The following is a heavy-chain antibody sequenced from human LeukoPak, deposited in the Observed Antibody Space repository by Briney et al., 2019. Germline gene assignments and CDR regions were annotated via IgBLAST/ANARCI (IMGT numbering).Heavy chain of an antibody. Sequence: SETLSLTCTVSGDSMSSYSWSWIRQPPGKGLEWIGYIYYSGSTTYNPSLKSRVTISLDTPKNQFSLKLRSVTAADTGMYYCGGEDYGGYRFDCWGQGTLVIVSS. CDR1: GDSMSSYS. CDR2: IYYSGST. D-gene: IGHD4-23*01. J-gene: IGHJ4*01. CDR3: GGEDYGGYRFDC. V-gene: IGHV4-59*01.